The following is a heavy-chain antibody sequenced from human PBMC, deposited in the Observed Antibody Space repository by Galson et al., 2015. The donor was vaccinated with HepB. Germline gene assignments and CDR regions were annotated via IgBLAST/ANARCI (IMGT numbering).Heavy chain of an antibody. CDR1: GDSVSSKSAT. Sequence: CAISGDSVSSKSATWNWIRQSPSRGLEWLGRTYYRSKWYNDYAISVKSRVTINPYTSKNQFSLQLNSVSPEDTAVYYCARGMLGATDSWGQGTLVTVSS. D-gene: IGHD1-26*01. CDR2: TYYRSKWYN. V-gene: IGHV6-1*01. J-gene: IGHJ4*02. CDR3: ARGMLGATDS.